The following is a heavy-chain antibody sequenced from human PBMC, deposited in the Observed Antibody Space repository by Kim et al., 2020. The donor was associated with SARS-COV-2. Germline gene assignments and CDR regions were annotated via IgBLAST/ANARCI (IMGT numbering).Heavy chain of an antibody. V-gene: IGHV3-48*03. D-gene: IGHD4-17*01. CDR2: ISSSGSTI. Sequence: GGSLRLSCAASGFTFSSYEMNWVRQAPGKGLEWVSYISSSGSTIYYADSVKGRFTISRDNAKNSLYLQMNSLRAEDTAVYYCARVSSDYRYYWGQGTLVTVPS. CDR1: GFTFSSYE. J-gene: IGHJ4*02. CDR3: ARVSSDYRYY.